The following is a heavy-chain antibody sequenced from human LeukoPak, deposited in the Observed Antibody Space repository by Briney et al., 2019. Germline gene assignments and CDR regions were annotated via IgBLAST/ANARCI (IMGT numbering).Heavy chain of an antibody. CDR3: AKNSGYDSYYYYGMDV. Sequence: GGSLRLSCAASGFTFSSYAMSWVRQAPGKGLEWVSAISGSGGSTYYADSVKGRFTISRDNSKNTLYLQMNSLRAEDTAVYYCAKNSGYDSYYYYGMDVWGQGTTVTVSS. J-gene: IGHJ6*02. V-gene: IGHV3-23*01. D-gene: IGHD5-12*01. CDR2: ISGSGGST. CDR1: GFTFSSYA.